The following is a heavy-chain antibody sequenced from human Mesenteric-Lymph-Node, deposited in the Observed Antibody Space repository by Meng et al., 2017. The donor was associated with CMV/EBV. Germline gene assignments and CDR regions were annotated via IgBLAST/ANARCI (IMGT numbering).Heavy chain of an antibody. CDR3: TGDSVSNPNLDY. J-gene: IGHJ4*02. CDR2: IYRGDNT. Sequence: EVHLVGVGGGLVQPGGSLRLSCAASGFNVRDKYMSWVRQAPGKGLEWVCIIYRGDNTYYIDSVKDRFTVSRDNSKNTMYLQMNSLRVEDTAVYYCTGDSVSNPNLDYWGQGTLVTVSS. CDR1: GFNVRDKY. D-gene: IGHD3-10*01. V-gene: IGHV3-66*01.